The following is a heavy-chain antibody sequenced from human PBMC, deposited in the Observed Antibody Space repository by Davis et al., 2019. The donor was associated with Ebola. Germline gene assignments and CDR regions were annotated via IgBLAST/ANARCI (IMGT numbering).Heavy chain of an antibody. V-gene: IGHV3-21*01. CDR1: GFTFSSYS. Sequence: GESLKISCAASGFTFSSYSMNWVRQAPGKGLEWVSSISSSSSYIYYADSVKGRFTISRDNSKNTLYLQMNSLRAEDTAVYYCAKGFFTSDADYWGQGTLVTVSS. CDR3: AKGFFTSDADY. D-gene: IGHD1-1*01. CDR2: ISSSSSYI. J-gene: IGHJ4*02.